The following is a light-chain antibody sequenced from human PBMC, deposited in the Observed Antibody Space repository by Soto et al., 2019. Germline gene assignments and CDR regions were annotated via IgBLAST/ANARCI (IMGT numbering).Light chain of an antibody. CDR1: QSISRTF. V-gene: IGKV3-20*01. Sequence: EIVLTQSPGTLSLSPGEGATLSCRASQSISRTFLAWYQHKPGQAPRVLIYGASRRAAGIPDRFSGSGSGTDFTLTISRLEPEDFAVYYCQQYESSWTFGQGTKVEVK. J-gene: IGKJ1*01. CDR2: GAS. CDR3: QQYESSWT.